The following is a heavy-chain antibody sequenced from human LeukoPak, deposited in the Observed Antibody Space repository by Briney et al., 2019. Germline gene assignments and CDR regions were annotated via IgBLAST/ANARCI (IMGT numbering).Heavy chain of an antibody. CDR1: GFSLSTSGVG. J-gene: IGHJ5*02. V-gene: IGHV2-5*01. CDR2: IYWNDDK. CDR3: ARRRGAGYCSSTSCPPLGSYHWFDP. Sequence: SGPTLVNPTQTLTLTCTFSGFSLSTSGVGVGWIRQPPGKALEWLALIYWNDDKRYSPSLKSRLTITKDTPKNQVVLTMTNMDPVDTATYYCARRRGAGYCSSTSCPPLGSYHWFDPWGQGTLVTVSS. D-gene: IGHD2-2*01.